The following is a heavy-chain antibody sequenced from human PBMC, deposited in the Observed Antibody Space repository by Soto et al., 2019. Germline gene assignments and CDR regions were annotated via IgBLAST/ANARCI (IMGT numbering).Heavy chain of an antibody. J-gene: IGHJ4*02. CDR1: GFTFSSYA. CDR3: AKNHMWFY. V-gene: IGHV3-23*01. D-gene: IGHD2-21*01. Sequence: EVQLLESRGGLVQPGGSLRLSCAASGFTFSSYAMSWVRQAPGKGLEWVSAISGSGGSTYYADSVKGRFTISRDNSKNALYLKMSSLRAEDTAVYYCAKNHMWFYWGQGTLVTVSS. CDR2: ISGSGGST.